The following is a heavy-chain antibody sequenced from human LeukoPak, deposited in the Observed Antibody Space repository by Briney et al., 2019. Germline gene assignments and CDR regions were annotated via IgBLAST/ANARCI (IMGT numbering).Heavy chain of an antibody. V-gene: IGHV4-59*10. CDR3: ARGPRDSSGWWTGYFDY. Sequence: PSETLSLTCAVYGGSFSGYYWSWIRQPAGKGLEWIGRIYTSGSTNYNPSLKSRVTMSVDTSKNQFSLKLSSVTAADTAVYYCARGPRDSSGWWTGYFDYWGQGTLVTVSS. CDR1: GGSFSGYY. CDR2: IYTSGST. J-gene: IGHJ4*02. D-gene: IGHD6-19*01.